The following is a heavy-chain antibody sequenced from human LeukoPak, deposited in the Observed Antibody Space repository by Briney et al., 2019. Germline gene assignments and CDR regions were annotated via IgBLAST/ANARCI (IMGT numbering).Heavy chain of an antibody. D-gene: IGHD3-9*01. J-gene: IGHJ6*03. CDR3: SEVCYRSLSGYLGLGNGYYYMDV. V-gene: IGHV3-23*01. CDR1: GFTFSSYA. CDR2: ISGSGGST. Sequence: PGGSLRLSCAASGFTFSSYAMSWVRQAPGKGLEWVSAISGSGGSTYYADSVKGRFTISRDNSKNTLYLQMNSLRAEDTAVYYCSEVCYRSLSGYLGLGNGYYYMDVWGKGTTVTVSS.